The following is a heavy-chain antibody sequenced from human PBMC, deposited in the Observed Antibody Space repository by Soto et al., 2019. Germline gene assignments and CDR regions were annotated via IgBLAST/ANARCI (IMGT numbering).Heavy chain of an antibody. CDR2: IDHSGIT. CDR1: GAYISSSDW. D-gene: IGHD4-17*01. J-gene: IGHJ4*02. CDR3: ARRFPGVDREFLGED. Sequence: QVQLQESGPGLIKPSGTLSLTCDVSGAYISSSDWGSWVRQPPGKGLEWIGEIDHSGITNYNASLKSRLTIPIDESTQRFSRTLTSVTAADTAVYYCARRFPGVDREFLGEDWGQGTRVTVSS. V-gene: IGHV4-4*02.